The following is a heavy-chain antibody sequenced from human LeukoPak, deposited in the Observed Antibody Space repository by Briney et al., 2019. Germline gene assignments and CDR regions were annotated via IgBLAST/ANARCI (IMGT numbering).Heavy chain of an antibody. J-gene: IGHJ4*02. CDR2: ISAYNGNT. CDR1: GYTFTSYG. Sequence: ASVKVSCKASGYTFTSYGISWVRQAPGQGLEWMGWISAYNGNTNYAQKLQGRVTMTTDTSTSTAYMEPRSLRSDDTAVYYCARGHYYGSGFSGIYFDYWGQGTLVTVSS. CDR3: ARGHYYGSGFSGIYFDY. V-gene: IGHV1-18*01. D-gene: IGHD3-10*01.